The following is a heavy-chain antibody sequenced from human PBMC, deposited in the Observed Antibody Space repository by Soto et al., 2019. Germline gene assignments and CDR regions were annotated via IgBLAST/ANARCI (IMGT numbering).Heavy chain of an antibody. CDR2: ILPVFDTA. CDR3: ASGHEYVGNSDAFDV. Sequence: QVHLVQSGAEVKKPGSSVKVSCKYSGGTFKTESINWVRQAPGQGLEWMGNILPVFDTADYAPKFQGRVTITADQATRTAYMELSSLRSQDTALYFCASGHEYVGNSDAFDVWGQGTMVTVSS. CDR1: GGTFKTES. V-gene: IGHV1-69*13. J-gene: IGHJ3*01. D-gene: IGHD3-16*01.